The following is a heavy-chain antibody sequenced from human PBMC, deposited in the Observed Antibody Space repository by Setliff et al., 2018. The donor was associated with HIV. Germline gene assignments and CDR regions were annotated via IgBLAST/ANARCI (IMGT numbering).Heavy chain of an antibody. Sequence: GASVKVSCKASGGTFSSYAISWVRQAPGQGLEWMGGNILKLSTSNSAEKFQGRVTMTEDTSTYTAYMELSGLRSEDTAVYYCARVRVRGDTDYYYYMDVWGKGTTVTVSS. CDR1: GGTFSSYA. V-gene: IGHV1-69*10. CDR3: ARVRVRGDTDYYYYMDV. J-gene: IGHJ6*03. CDR2: NILKLSTS. D-gene: IGHD3-10*01.